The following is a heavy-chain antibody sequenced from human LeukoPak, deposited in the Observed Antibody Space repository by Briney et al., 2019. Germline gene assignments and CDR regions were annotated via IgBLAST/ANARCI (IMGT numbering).Heavy chain of an antibody. CDR3: ARGWLLDY. V-gene: IGHV3-30-3*01. CDR1: GFTFSRYA. CDR2: ISYDGSNK. D-gene: IGHD5-12*01. Sequence: GGSMRLSCAASGFTFSRYAMHWVRQAPGKGLEWVAVISYDGSNKYYADSVKGRFTISRDNSKNTLYLQMNSLRAEDTAVYYCARGWLLDYWGQGTLVTVSS. J-gene: IGHJ4*02.